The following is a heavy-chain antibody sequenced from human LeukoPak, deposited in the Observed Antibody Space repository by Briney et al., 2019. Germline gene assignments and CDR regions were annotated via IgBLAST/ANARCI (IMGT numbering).Heavy chain of an antibody. Sequence: SPKPSCKPSGYPPTSYDINSVRQATGQGVEWMGWMNPNIGNTGYAQKFQGRVTMTSNTSISTAYMELSSLKSEDTAVYYCASLRPSYCSSTSCFGDAFDIWGQGTMVTVSS. CDR3: ASLRPSYCSSTSCFGDAFDI. V-gene: IGHV1-8*01. J-gene: IGHJ3*02. CDR1: GYPPTSYD. D-gene: IGHD2-2*01. CDR2: MNPNIGNT.